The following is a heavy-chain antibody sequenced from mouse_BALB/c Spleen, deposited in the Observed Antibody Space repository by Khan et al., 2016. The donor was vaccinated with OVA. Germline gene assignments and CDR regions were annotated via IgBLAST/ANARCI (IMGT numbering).Heavy chain of an antibody. CDR2: ISYSGNT. D-gene: IGHD1-1*01. J-gene: IGHJ2*01. CDR1: GYSIASDYA. V-gene: IGHV3-2*02. CDR3: ARVYGGDFDY. Sequence: EVKLLGSGPGLVKPSQSLSLTCTVTGYSIASDYAWNWIRQFPGNKLEWMGFISYSGNTNYNPSLKSRISITRDTSKNQFFLQLNSVTSEDTATYYCARVYGGDFDYWGQGTTLTVSS.